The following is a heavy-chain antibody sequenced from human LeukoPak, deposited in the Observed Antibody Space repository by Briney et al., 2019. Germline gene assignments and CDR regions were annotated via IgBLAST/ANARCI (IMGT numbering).Heavy chain of an antibody. V-gene: IGHV4-39*01. D-gene: IGHD3-10*01. Sequence: SETLSLTCTVSGGSISSSSYYWGWIRQPPGKGLEWIGSIYYSGSTYYNPSLKSRVTISVDTSKNQFSLKLSSVTAADTAVYYCARVKGREGSTVIIDYWGQGTLVTVSS. J-gene: IGHJ4*02. CDR1: GGSISSSSYY. CDR3: ARVKGREGSTVIIDY. CDR2: IYYSGST.